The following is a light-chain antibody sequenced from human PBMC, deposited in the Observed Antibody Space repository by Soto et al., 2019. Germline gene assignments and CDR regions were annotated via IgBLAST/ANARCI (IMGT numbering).Light chain of an antibody. CDR1: QSITDW. V-gene: IGKV1-5*03. CDR3: QQYNGT. CDR2: RAS. Sequence: DIQMTQSPSTLSASVGDRVTITCRASQSITDWLAWYQQKPGKAPNLLIYRASSLESGVPSRFSGSGYGAQFSLTISSLRPDDFGTYYCQQYNGTFGQGTKVDVK. J-gene: IGKJ1*01.